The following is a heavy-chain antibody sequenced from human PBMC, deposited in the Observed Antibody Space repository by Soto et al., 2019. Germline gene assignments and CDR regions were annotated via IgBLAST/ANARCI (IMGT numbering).Heavy chain of an antibody. J-gene: IGHJ4*02. CDR3: AAQPLPTYYDSSGYYFGY. D-gene: IGHD3-22*01. CDR1: GFTFTSSA. CDR2: IVVGSGNT. V-gene: IGHV1-58*01. Sequence: SVKVSCKASGFTFTSSAVQWVRQARGQRLEWIGWIVVGSGNTNYAQKFQERVTITRDMSTSTAYMELSSLRSEDTAVYYCAAQPLPTYYDSSGYYFGYWGQGTLVTVSS.